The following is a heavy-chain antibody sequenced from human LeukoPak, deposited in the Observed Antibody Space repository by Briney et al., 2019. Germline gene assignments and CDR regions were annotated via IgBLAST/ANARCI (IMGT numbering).Heavy chain of an antibody. J-gene: IGHJ4*02. CDR1: GYSLSIGYY. CDR3: ARRLDSWSFDS. CDR2: MYRSGYA. D-gene: IGHD3-9*01. Sequence: PSETLSLTCAVSGYSLSIGYYWGWIRQPPGKGLEWIGNMYRSGYAYYNPSLKSRVTISVDTSKNQFSLKLSFVTAADTAVYYCARRLDSWSFDSWGQGTLVTVSS. V-gene: IGHV4-38-2*01.